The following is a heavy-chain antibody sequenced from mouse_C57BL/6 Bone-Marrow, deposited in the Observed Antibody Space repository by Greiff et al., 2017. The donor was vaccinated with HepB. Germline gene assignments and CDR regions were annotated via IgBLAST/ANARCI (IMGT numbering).Heavy chain of an antibody. CDR3: AIDYDGAMDY. J-gene: IGHJ4*01. CDR2: INPNNGGT. V-gene: IGHV1-26*01. Sequence: EVQLQQSGPELVKPGASVKISCKASGYTFTDYYMNWVKQSHGKSLEWIGDINPNNGGTSYNQKFKGKATLTVDKSSSTAYMELRSLTSEDSAVYYCAIDYDGAMDYWGQGTSVTVSS. CDR1: GYTFTDYY. D-gene: IGHD2-4*01.